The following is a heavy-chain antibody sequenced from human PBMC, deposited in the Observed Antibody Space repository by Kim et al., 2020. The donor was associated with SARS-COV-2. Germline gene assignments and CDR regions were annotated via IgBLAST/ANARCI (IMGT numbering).Heavy chain of an antibody. CDR1: GFTFSSYA. V-gene: IGHV3-30-3*01. J-gene: IGHJ6*02. CDR3: ARDQRMYYDFWSGYSTYYYYGMDV. D-gene: IGHD3-3*01. CDR2: ISYDGSNK. Sequence: GGSLRLSCAASGFTFSSYAMHWVRQAPGKGLEWVAVISYDGSNKYYADSVKGRFTISRDNSKNTLYLQMNSLRAEDTAVYYCARDQRMYYDFWSGYSTYYYYGMDVWGQGTTVTVSS.